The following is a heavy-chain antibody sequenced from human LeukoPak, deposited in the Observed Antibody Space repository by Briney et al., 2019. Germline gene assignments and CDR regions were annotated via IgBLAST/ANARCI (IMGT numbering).Heavy chain of an antibody. D-gene: IGHD1-20*01. CDR1: GFTFSSYA. J-gene: IGHJ6*02. V-gene: IGHV3-23*01. CDR2: ISGSGGST. CDR3: AKDRPITGRPYYYYGMDV. Sequence: QTGGSLRLSCAASGFTFSSYAMSWVRQAPGKGLEWVSAISGSGGSTYYADSVKGRFTISRDNSKNTLYLQMNSLRAEDTAVYYCAKDRPITGRPYYYYGMDVWGQGTTVTVSS.